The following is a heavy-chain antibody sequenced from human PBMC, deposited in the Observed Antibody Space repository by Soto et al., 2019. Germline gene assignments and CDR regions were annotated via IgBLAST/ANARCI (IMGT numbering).Heavy chain of an antibody. CDR3: AMAAMVRGVIRYYYYGMDV. V-gene: IGHV4-59*08. CDR2: IYYSGST. D-gene: IGHD3-10*01. CDR1: GGSISSYY. Sequence: PSETLSLTCTVSGGSISSYYWSWIRQPPGKGLEWIGYIYYSGSTYYNPSLKSRVTISVDTSKNQFSLKLSSVTAADTAVYYCAMAAMVRGVIRYYYYGMDVWGQGTTVTVSS. J-gene: IGHJ6*02.